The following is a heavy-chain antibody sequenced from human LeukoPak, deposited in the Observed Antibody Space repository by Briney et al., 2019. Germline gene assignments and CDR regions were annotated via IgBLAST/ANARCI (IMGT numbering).Heavy chain of an antibody. CDR3: ATSYDSSGYYYSFDY. Sequence: ASVKVSCKVSGYTLTELSMHWVRQAPGKGREWRGGFDPEDGETIYAQKLQGRVTMTEDTSTDTAYMELSSLRSEDTAMYYCATSYDSSGYYYSFDYWGQGTLVTVSS. J-gene: IGHJ4*02. CDR2: FDPEDGET. CDR1: GYTLTELS. D-gene: IGHD3-22*01. V-gene: IGHV1-24*01.